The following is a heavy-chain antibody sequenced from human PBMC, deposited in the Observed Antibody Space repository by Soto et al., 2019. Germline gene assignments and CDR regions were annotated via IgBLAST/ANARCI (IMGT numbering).Heavy chain of an antibody. D-gene: IGHD1-26*01. CDR2: ISSSGSTI. J-gene: IGHJ4*02. CDR3: AIEARNYYPVDY. CDR1: GFTFSDYY. V-gene: IGHV3-11*01. Sequence: QVQLVASGGGLVKPGGSLRLSCAASGFTFSDYYMSWIRQAPGKGLEWVSYISSSGSTIYYAESAKGRFTISRDNAKKSLYLQMNSLRAEDTAVYYCAIEARNYYPVDYWGQGTLVTVSS.